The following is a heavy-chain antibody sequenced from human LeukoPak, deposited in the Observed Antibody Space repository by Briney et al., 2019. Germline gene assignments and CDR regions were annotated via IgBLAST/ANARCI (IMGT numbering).Heavy chain of an antibody. CDR1: GFTFSSYA. V-gene: IGHV3-23*01. CDR3: AKDTSIGKCCTNGVCSPFDY. CDR2: ISDSGDYT. Sequence: GGSLRLSCAGSGFTFSSYAMSWVRPAPGQGLEWVSAISDSGDYTSYADSVRGRFTISRDNSRNTLYLQMISLRPEDTAVYYCAKDTSIGKCCTNGVCSPFDYWGQGTLVTVSS. J-gene: IGHJ4*02. D-gene: IGHD2-8*01.